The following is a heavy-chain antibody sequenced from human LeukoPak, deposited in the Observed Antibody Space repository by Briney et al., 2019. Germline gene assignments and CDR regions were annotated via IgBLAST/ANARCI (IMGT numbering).Heavy chain of an antibody. J-gene: IGHJ4*03. CDR3: TTGVVRGVIIH. V-gene: IGHV3-15*01. CDR1: ALTFSTAW. Sequence: PGGSVTLSCAASALTFSTAWMGWARQAPGKWLEWVAGMKSKTDGGTTDYAAPVKVRFTISRAASKNTLYQQMNSLKTEDTAVYYCTTGVVRGVIIHWGHGALVTVSS. D-gene: IGHD3-10*01. CDR2: MKSKTDGGTT.